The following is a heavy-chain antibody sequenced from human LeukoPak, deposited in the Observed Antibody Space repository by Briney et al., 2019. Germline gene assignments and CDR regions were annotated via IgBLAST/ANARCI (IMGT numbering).Heavy chain of an antibody. CDR2: ISSSSSYI. Sequence: GGSLRLSCAASGLTFSSYSMNWVRQAPGKGLEWVSSISSSSSYIYYADSVKGRFTISRDNAKNSLYLQMNSLRAEDTAVYYCARDFSSWYYFDYWGQGTLVTVSS. D-gene: IGHD6-13*01. V-gene: IGHV3-21*01. J-gene: IGHJ4*02. CDR3: ARDFSSWYYFDY. CDR1: GLTFSSYS.